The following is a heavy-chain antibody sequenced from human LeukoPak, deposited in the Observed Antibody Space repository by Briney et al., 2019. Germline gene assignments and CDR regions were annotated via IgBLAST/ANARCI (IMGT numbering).Heavy chain of an antibody. CDR1: GDSMSNYY. D-gene: IGHD2-15*01. J-gene: IGHJ4*02. Sequence: PSETLSLTCSVSGDSMSNYYWTWIRQPPGKALETIGYISDRGSTYHSPSLKSRATISADTSKNQISLKLTSVTAADTAVYYCARDVCSGGTCYLDYWGRGTLVSVSS. CDR3: ARDVCSGGTCYLDY. CDR2: ISDRGST. V-gene: IGHV4-59*01.